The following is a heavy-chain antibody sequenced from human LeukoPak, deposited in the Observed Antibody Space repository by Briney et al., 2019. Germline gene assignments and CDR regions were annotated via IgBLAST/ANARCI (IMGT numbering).Heavy chain of an antibody. CDR1: GFTFSSYA. Sequence: PGGSLRLSCAASGFTFSSYAMSWVRQAPGKGLEWVSAISGSGGSTYYADSVKGRFTISGDNSKNTLYLQMNSLRAEDTAVYYCAKDRGDSSGYYPFDYWGQGTLVTVSS. V-gene: IGHV3-23*01. CDR2: ISGSGGST. J-gene: IGHJ4*02. CDR3: AKDRGDSSGYYPFDY. D-gene: IGHD3-22*01.